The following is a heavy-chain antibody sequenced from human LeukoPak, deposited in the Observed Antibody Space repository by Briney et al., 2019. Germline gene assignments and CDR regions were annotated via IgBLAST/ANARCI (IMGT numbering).Heavy chain of an antibody. D-gene: IGHD3-22*01. CDR3: AKDIQYYDSSGYYS. CDR2: ISWNSGSI. CDR1: GFTIDDYA. J-gene: IGHJ4*02. V-gene: IGHV3-9*01. Sequence: PGGSLRLSCAASGFTIDDYAMHWVRQAPGKGLEWVSGISWNSGSIGYADSVKGRFTISRDNAKNSLYLQMNSLRAEDTALYYCAKDIQYYDSSGYYSWGQGTLVTVSS.